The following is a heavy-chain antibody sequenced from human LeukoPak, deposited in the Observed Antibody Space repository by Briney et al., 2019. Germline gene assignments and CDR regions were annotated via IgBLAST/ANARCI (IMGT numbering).Heavy chain of an antibody. V-gene: IGHV4-4*02. CDR2: IYHDGST. CDR1: GGSISSNNW. Sequence: SETLSLTCAVSGGSISSNNWWIWVRQSPEKGLEWIGEIYHDGSTNYNPSLKSRVTISMDKSKNQLSLKLNFVTAADTAVYYCARGMEYSSSYNWFDPWGQGTLVTVSS. D-gene: IGHD6-13*01. CDR3: ARGMEYSSSYNWFDP. J-gene: IGHJ5*02.